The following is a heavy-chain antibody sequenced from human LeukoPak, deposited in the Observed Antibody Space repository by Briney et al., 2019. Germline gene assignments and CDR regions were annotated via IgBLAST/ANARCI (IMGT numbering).Heavy chain of an antibody. CDR2: ISGNGGNT. J-gene: IGHJ4*02. D-gene: IGHD3-9*01. CDR3: AARLTGSYFDD. Sequence: PGGSLRLSCAASGFTFSTYAMSWVRQAPGKGLEWVSAISGNGGNTYYADSVKGRFTISRDNSKNTLYLQINSLRAEDTAVYYCAARLTGSYFDDWGQGTLVTVSS. V-gene: IGHV3-23*01. CDR1: GFTFSTYA.